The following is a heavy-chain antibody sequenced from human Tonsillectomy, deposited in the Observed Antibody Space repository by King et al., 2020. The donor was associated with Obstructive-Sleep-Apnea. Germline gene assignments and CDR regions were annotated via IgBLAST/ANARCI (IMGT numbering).Heavy chain of an antibody. CDR2: IWYDGSNI. V-gene: IGHV3-33*01. J-gene: IGHJ3*02. CDR3: ARGDGYNHDAFDI. D-gene: IGHD5-24*01. CDR1: GFTFSSYG. Sequence: VQLVESGGGVVQPGRSLRLSCAASGFTFSSYGMHWVRQAPGKGLEWVAVIWYDGSNIYYGDSVKGRFTISRDNFKNTLYMQMNSLIAEDTAVYYCARGDGYNHDAFDIWGQGTMVTVSS.